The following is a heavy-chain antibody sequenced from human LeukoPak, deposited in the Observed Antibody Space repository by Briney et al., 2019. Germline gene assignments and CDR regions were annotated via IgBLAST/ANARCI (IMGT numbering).Heavy chain of an antibody. Sequence: SETLSLTCTVPGGSISSYYWSWIRQPAGKGLEWIGRIYTSGSTYYNPSLKSRVTMSVDTSKNQFSLKLSSVTAADTAVYYCARALAVADNFDYWGQGTLVTVSS. D-gene: IGHD6-19*01. J-gene: IGHJ4*02. CDR2: IYTSGST. V-gene: IGHV4-4*07. CDR1: GGSISSYY. CDR3: ARALAVADNFDY.